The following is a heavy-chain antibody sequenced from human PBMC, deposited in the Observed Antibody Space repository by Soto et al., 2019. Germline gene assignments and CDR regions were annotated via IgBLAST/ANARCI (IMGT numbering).Heavy chain of an antibody. CDR1: GYTFTSYN. CDR3: ARFSGGSYNTYYFYYGMDV. J-gene: IGHJ6*02. Sequence: SVKVSCKASGYTFTSYNINWVRQAPGQGLEWVAGSTSNSGNSDYAQKFQGRLTVTRDTSISTAYMELRSLRSDDTAVYYCARFSGGSYNTYYFYYGMDVWGQGTTVT. D-gene: IGHD2-15*01. CDR2: STSNSGNS. V-gene: IGHV1-8*01.